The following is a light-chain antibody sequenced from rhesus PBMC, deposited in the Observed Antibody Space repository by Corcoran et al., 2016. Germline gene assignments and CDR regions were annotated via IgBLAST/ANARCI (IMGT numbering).Light chain of an antibody. V-gene: IGKV3-31*02. CDR3: QETSNLST. CDR2: GAS. Sequence: EIVMTQSPATLSLSPGETATISCRTSQPVNIYLSWYQQKPGQAPRLLIYGASSRATGLPDRVRGSGSGTDFTLTLSSLEPEEFAVYYCQETSNLSTFGQGTKVEIK. CDR1: QPVNIY. J-gene: IGKJ1*01.